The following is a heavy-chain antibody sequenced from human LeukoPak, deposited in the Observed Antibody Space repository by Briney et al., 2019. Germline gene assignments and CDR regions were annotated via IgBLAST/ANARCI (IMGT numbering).Heavy chain of an antibody. J-gene: IGHJ4*02. CDR1: GFTFTNYW. CDR3: ARLREIPVFGVVTKSTSYFDY. Sequence: GGSLRLSCAASGFTFTNYWMSWVRQAPGKGLELVANIKQDRSEEYYVNSVKGRFTISRDNAKNSLYLQMNSLRAEDTAVYYCARLREIPVFGVVTKSTSYFDYWGQGTLVTVSS. CDR2: IKQDRSEE. D-gene: IGHD3-3*01. V-gene: IGHV3-7*01.